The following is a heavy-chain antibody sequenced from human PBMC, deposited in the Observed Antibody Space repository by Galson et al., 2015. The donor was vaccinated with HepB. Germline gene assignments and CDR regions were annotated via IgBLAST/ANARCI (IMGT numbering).Heavy chain of an antibody. D-gene: IGHD1-26*01. Sequence: SLRLSCAASGLTFSGFGLNWVRQAPGKGLEWVSYISSTTRTISYADSVKGRFTISRDDAKNSLYLQMSSLRAEDTAVYYCARGRVGTSTYYFDFWGRGTLVTVSS. CDR3: ARGRVGTSTYYFDF. CDR2: ISSTTRTI. J-gene: IGHJ4*02. CDR1: GLTFSGFG. V-gene: IGHV3-48*04.